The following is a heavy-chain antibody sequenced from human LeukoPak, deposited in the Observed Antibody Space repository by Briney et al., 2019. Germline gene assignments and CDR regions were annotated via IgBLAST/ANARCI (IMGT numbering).Heavy chain of an antibody. CDR3: ARRLDPYFDY. Sequence: PSETLSLTCTVSGGSISSSSYYWGWIRQPPGKGLEWIGSIYYSGSTYYNPSLKSRVTISVDTSKNQFSLKLSSVTAADTAVYYCARRLDPYFDYWGHGTLVTVSS. J-gene: IGHJ4*01. D-gene: IGHD3/OR15-3a*01. CDR2: IYYSGST. CDR1: GGSISSSSYY. V-gene: IGHV4-39*01.